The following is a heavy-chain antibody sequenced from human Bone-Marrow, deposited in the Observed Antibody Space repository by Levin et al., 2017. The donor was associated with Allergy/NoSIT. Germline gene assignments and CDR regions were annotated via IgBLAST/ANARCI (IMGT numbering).Heavy chain of an antibody. D-gene: IGHD5-12*01. J-gene: IGHJ4*02. Sequence: PGESLKISCAASGFTISTHYMSWVRQVPGKGLEWVSIIHSGGRKNYADSVKGRFTISRDNYHNTLYLQMNSLRGEDTAIYYCARDDVVATNHWGQGTLVIVSS. V-gene: IGHV3-66*01. CDR1: GFTISTHY. CDR3: ARDDVVATNH. CDR2: IHSGGRK.